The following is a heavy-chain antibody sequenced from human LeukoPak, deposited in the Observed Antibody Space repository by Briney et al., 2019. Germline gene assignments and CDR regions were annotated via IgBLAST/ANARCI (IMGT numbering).Heavy chain of an antibody. CDR3: ARDRLGTTPDY. CDR2: IHARGGA. D-gene: IGHD1-26*01. V-gene: IGHV4-4*07. CDR1: GCSINSHY. J-gene: IGHJ4*02. Sequence: PSETLSLTCTVSGCSINSHYLSWIRQPAGKGLEWIGRIHARGGADYNPSLKSRVTMSVDTSKNQFPLKLTSVTAADTAVYYCARDRLGTTPDYWGQGALVTVSS.